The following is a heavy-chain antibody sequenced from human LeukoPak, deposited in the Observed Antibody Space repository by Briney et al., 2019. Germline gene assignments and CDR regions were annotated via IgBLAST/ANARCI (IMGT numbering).Heavy chain of an antibody. CDR2: IYYSGST. D-gene: IGHD3-10*01. V-gene: IGHV4-39*07. CDR3: ARPDGSGSRFDP. Sequence: WIGSIYYSGSTYYNPSLKSRVTISLDTSKNQFSLKLTSVTAADTAVYYCARPDGSGSRFDPWGQGTLVTVSS. J-gene: IGHJ5*02.